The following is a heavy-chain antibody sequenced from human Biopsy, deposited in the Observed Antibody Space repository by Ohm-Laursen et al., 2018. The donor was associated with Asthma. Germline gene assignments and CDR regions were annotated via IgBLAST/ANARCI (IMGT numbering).Heavy chain of an antibody. Sequence: TLSLTCTVGGAYIGSRDHHWSWIRQSPGSGLEWIGFVFWSGTTHYNRSREGQLSISIDTTRNEFSMTLRSVTAADTAVYFCARVASYGDLYFGIDVWGPGTTVPVS. J-gene: IGHJ6*02. V-gene: IGHV4-30-4*01. D-gene: IGHD4-17*01. CDR3: ARVASYGDLYFGIDV. CDR2: VFWSGTT. CDR1: GAYIGSRDHH.